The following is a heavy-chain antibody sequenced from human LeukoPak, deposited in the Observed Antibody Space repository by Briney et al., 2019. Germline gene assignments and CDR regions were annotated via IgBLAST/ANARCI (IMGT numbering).Heavy chain of an antibody. CDR3: AKDMRFDWTPYYFDY. Sequence: GGPLRLSCAASGFTFSSYAMSWVRQAPGKGLEWVSAISGSGGSTYYADSVKGRFTISRDNSKNTLYLQMNSLRAEDTAVYYCAKDMRFDWTPYYFDYWGQGTLVTVSS. J-gene: IGHJ4*02. CDR1: GFTFSSYA. CDR2: ISGSGGST. V-gene: IGHV3-23*01. D-gene: IGHD3-9*01.